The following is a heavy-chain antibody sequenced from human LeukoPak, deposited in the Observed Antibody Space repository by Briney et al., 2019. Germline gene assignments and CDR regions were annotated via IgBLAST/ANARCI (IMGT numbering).Heavy chain of an antibody. V-gene: IGHV4-34*01. D-gene: IGHD3-10*01. Sequence: WETLSLTCAVYGGSFSGYYWSWIRQPPGKGLEWIGEINHSGSTNYNPSLKSRVTISVDTSKNQFSLKLSSVTAADTAVYYCASVSGRVGRITMVRGVNKASDYWGRGTLVTVSS. CDR2: INHSGST. J-gene: IGHJ4*02. CDR3: ASVSGRVGRITMVRGVNKASDY. CDR1: GGSFSGYY.